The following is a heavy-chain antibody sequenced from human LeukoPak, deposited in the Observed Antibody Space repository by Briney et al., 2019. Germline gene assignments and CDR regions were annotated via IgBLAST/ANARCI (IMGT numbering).Heavy chain of an antibody. CDR1: AFPFLDYA. V-gene: IGHV3-9*01. CDR3: ARGLWYAEAKPRYFHQ. CDR2: IAYMGDYT. Sequence: GMSLRFSCDASAFPFLDYAMHWLRQVPGKGPEGVLGIAYMGDYTGYADSVKGRFTISRDHARTSLYLDMDSLRVEDTALYYCARGLWYAEAKPRYFHQSRQGTLVTVSS. D-gene: IGHD3-10*01. J-gene: IGHJ1*01.